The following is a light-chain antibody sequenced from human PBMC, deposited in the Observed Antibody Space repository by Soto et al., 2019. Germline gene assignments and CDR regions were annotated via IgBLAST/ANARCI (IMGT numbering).Light chain of an antibody. V-gene: IGLV2-23*02. CDR1: SSDVGSHNV. Sequence: QSVLTQPASVSGSPGQSITISCTGTSSDVGSHNVVSWYQQRPGKAPKLMIFEVTKRPSGVSSRFSASKSGNTASLTISGVQAEDEADYYCCSYAGTTTWVFGGGTKLTVL. CDR2: EVT. J-gene: IGLJ3*02. CDR3: CSYAGTTTWV.